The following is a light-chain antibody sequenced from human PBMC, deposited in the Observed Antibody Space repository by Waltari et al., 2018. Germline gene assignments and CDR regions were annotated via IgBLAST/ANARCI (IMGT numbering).Light chain of an antibody. V-gene: IGKV1-33*01. CDR3: QQYDNLPFT. J-gene: IGKJ3*01. CDR1: QDISNY. CDR2: DAS. Sequence: DIQMTQSPSSLSASVEDSVTTTCQASQDISNYLNWYQQKPGKAPKLLIYDASNLETGVPSRFSGSGSGTDFTFTISSLQPEDIATYYCQQYDNLPFTFGPGTKVDIK.